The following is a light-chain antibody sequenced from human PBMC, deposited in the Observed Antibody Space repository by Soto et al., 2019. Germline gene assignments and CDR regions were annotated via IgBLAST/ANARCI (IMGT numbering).Light chain of an antibody. CDR1: QSVSSSY. J-gene: IGKJ4*01. V-gene: IGKV3-20*01. CDR2: GAS. Sequence: EIVLTQSPGTLSLSPGERATLSCRASQSVSSSYLAWYQQKPGQAPRLLIYGASSRATGIPDRFSGSGSGTDFTLTISRLEREDFAVYYCQQYGSSPPRLTFGGGTKVEIK. CDR3: QQYGSSPPRLT.